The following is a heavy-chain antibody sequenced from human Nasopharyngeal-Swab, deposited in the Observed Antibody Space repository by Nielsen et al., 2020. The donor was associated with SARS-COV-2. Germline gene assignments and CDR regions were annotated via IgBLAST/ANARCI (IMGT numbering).Heavy chain of an antibody. Sequence: GESLKISCAASGFNVTRFGMHWVRQAPGKGLQWMAFISYDGTIQYYADSVKGRFTISRDNSKNTLYLQMNSLTAEDTAVYYCARAVELWSNPSYFDSWGQGTLVTVSS. D-gene: IGHD3-10*01. J-gene: IGHJ4*02. CDR1: GFNVTRFG. V-gene: IGHV3-30*03. CDR2: ISYDGTIQ. CDR3: ARAVELWSNPSYFDS.